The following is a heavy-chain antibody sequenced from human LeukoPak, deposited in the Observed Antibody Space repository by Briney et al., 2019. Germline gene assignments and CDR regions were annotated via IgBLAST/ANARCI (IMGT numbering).Heavy chain of an antibody. CDR1: GFTFSTAW. CDR3: GTAMKWEQPLDF. D-gene: IGHD1-26*01. V-gene: IGHV3-15*01. J-gene: IGHJ4*02. CDR2: IKSKTDGGTA. Sequence: GGSLRLSCATSGFTFSTAWMSWVRQAPGKGLEWVGRIKSKTDGGTADYAAPVKGRFTISRDDSKDMLYLQMNSLKTEDTAVYYCGTAMKWEQPLDFWGQGTLVTVSS.